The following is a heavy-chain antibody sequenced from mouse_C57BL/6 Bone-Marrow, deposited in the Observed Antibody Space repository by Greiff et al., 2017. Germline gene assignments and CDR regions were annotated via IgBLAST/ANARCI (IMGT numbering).Heavy chain of an antibody. Sequence: EVKVVESEGGLVQPGSSMKLSCTASGFTFSDYYMAWVRQVPEKGLEWVANINYDGSSTYYLDSLNSRFIISRDNAKNILYLQMSSLKSEDTATYYCARVQTAQALYYCDYWGQGTTLTVSS. CDR2: INYDGSST. J-gene: IGHJ2*01. D-gene: IGHD3-2*02. V-gene: IGHV5-16*01. CDR3: ARVQTAQALYYCDY. CDR1: GFTFSDYY.